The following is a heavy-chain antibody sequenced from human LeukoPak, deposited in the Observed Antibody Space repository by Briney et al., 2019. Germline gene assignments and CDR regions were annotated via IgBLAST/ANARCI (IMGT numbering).Heavy chain of an antibody. V-gene: IGHV1-18*01. CDR2: ISAYNGNT. CDR3: AREGAYSSSWPNWFDP. CDR1: GYTFTSYG. D-gene: IGHD6-13*01. J-gene: IGHJ5*02. Sequence: ASVKVSCKASGYTFTSYGISWVRQAPGQGLEWMGWISAYNGNTNYAQKLQGRVTMTTDTSTGTAYMELRSLRSDDTAVYYCAREGAYSSSWPNWFDPWGQGTLVTVSS.